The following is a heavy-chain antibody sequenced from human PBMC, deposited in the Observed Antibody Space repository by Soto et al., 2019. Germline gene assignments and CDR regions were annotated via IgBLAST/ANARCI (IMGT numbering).Heavy chain of an antibody. J-gene: IGHJ6*03. CDR2: MNPNSGNT. Sequence: QVPLVQSGAEVKKPGASVKVSCKASGYTFTSYDINWVRQATGQGLEWMGWMNPNSGNTGYAQKFQGRVTMTRNTSISTAYMELSSLRSEDTAVYYCARGRLIPVWDDYGTTSYYYYYMDVWGKGTTVTVSS. CDR3: ARGRLIPVWDDYGTTSYYYYYMDV. V-gene: IGHV1-8*01. CDR1: GYTFTSYD. D-gene: IGHD4-17*01.